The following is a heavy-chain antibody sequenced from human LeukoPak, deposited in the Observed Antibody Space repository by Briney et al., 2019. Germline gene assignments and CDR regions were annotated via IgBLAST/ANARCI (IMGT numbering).Heavy chain of an antibody. Sequence: PGGSLRLSCAASGFTFDDYAMHWVRQAPGKGLEWVSGISWNSGSIGYADSVKGRFTISRDNAKNSLYLQMNSLRAEDTAVYYCASLAVADYWGQGTLVTVSS. CDR3: ASLAVADY. V-gene: IGHV3-9*01. CDR2: ISWNSGSI. J-gene: IGHJ4*02. CDR1: GFTFDDYA. D-gene: IGHD6-19*01.